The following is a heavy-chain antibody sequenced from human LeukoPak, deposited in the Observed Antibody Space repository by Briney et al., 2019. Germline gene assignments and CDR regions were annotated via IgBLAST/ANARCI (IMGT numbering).Heavy chain of an antibody. V-gene: IGHV4-4*02. CDR1: GGSISSSNW. J-gene: IGHJ4*02. D-gene: IGHD1-1*01. CDR3: ARVNINNWHSCDY. Sequence: KPSETLSLTCAVSGGSISSSNWWGWVRQPPGKGLEWIGEIYHSGSPNYNPSLKSRVTISVDKSRNHFSLNLSSVTAADTAVYYCARVNINNWHSCDYWGQGTLVTVSS. CDR2: IYHSGSP.